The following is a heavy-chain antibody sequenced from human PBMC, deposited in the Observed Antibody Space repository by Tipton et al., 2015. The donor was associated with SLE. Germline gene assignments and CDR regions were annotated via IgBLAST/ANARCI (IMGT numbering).Heavy chain of an antibody. D-gene: IGHD6-13*01. CDR3: ARLLVAAGTTWFAP. V-gene: IGHV4-31*03. J-gene: IGHJ5*02. CDR1: GDSISNVGYY. Sequence: TLSLTCTVSGDSISNVGYYWSWIRQHPGKGLEWIGCIYYSGSTDYYDPSLESRVSISIDTSKNEFSLKLSSVTAADTAVYYCARLLVAAGTTWFAPWGQGTLVTVSS. CDR2: IYYSGSTD.